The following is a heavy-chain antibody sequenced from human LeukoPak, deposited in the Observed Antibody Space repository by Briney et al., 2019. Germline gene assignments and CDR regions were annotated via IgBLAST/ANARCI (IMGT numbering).Heavy chain of an antibody. J-gene: IGHJ3*02. CDR1: GGTFISYA. V-gene: IGHV1-69*13. CDR3: ASSSYCGGDCYSGPDAFDI. Sequence: ASVKVSCKASGGTFISYAISWVRQAPGQGLEWMGGIIPIFGTANYAQKFQGRVTITADESTSTAYMELSSLRSEDTAVYYCASSSYCGGDCYSGPDAFDIWGQGTMVTVSS. CDR2: IIPIFGTA. D-gene: IGHD2-21*02.